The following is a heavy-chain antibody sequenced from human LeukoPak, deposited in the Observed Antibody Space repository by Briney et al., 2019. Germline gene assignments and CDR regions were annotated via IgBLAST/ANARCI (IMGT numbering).Heavy chain of an antibody. V-gene: IGHV4-39*07. D-gene: IGHD3/OR15-3a*01. CDR1: GGSISSSNYC. J-gene: IGHJ4*02. CDR2: IYYSGST. CDR3: ARPEVGPSANLHYFDY. Sequence: PSETLSLTCTVSGGSISSSNYCWGWIRQPPGKGLEWIGTIYYSGSTYYNPSLRSRVTISVDTSKNQFSLKLSSVTAADTAVYYCARPEVGPSANLHYFDYWGQGTLVTVSS.